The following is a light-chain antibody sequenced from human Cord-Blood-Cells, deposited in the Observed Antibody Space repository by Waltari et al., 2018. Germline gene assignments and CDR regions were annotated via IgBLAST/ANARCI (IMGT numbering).Light chain of an antibody. Sequence: QSALTQPRSVSGSPGQSVTISCTGTSSDVGGYNYVSWYQQHPGKAPKLMIYDVSKLPSGVPVRFSGSKSGNTASLPISGLQAEDEADYYCCSYAGSYTYVFGTGTKVTVL. CDR2: DVS. V-gene: IGLV2-11*01. CDR3: CSYAGSYTYV. J-gene: IGLJ1*01. CDR1: SSDVGGYNY.